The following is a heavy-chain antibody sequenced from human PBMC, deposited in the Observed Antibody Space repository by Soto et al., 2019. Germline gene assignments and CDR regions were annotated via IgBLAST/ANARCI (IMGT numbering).Heavy chain of an antibody. CDR1: GYTFTSYG. J-gene: IGHJ4*02. D-gene: IGHD3-10*01. Sequence: GASVKVSCKASGYTFTSYGISWVRQAPGQGLEWMGWISAYNGNTNYAQKLQGRVTMTTDTSTSTAYMELRSLRSDDTAVYYCARVLKTYYYGSGSYFPTIYFDYRGQGTLVTVSS. CDR3: ARVLKTYYYGSGSYFPTIYFDY. V-gene: IGHV1-18*04. CDR2: ISAYNGNT.